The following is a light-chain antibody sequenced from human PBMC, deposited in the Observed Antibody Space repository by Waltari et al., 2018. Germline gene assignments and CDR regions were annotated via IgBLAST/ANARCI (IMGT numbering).Light chain of an antibody. V-gene: IGLV2-8*01. CDR3: SSFAGNNNVV. Sequence: QQHPGKTPKLRIYEDNMRPSGVRDRFSGSKSDYTASLTVSGLQAEDDADYCCSSFAGNNNVVFGGGTKLTVL. J-gene: IGLJ2*01. CDR2: EDN.